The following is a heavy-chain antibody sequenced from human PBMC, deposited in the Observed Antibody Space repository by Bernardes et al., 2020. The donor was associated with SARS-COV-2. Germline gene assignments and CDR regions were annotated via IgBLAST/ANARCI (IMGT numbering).Heavy chain of an antibody. CDR1: GNTFTAYW. Sequence: GESLMISCKGSGNTFTAYWIGWVRQMPGKGLEWMGIIFPGDSDTRYSPSFQGQVTISADKSISTAYLQWSGLKASDTAIYYCARTWDLNTNAFDIWGQGTMVTVSS. D-gene: IGHD1-26*01. V-gene: IGHV5-51*01. J-gene: IGHJ3*02. CDR2: IFPGDSDT. CDR3: ARTWDLNTNAFDI.